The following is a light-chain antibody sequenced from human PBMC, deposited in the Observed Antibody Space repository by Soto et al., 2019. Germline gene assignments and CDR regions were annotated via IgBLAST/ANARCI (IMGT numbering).Light chain of an antibody. CDR1: SCDVGDYIY. CDR3: CSFAVSYTLWV. V-gene: IGLV2-11*01. Sequence: QSALTQPRSVSGSPGQSVTISCTGTSCDVGDYIYVSWYQQYPGKATKLVIYDVSKRPSGVPDRFSGSKSGNTASLTISGRQAEDEVDYYCCSFAVSYTLWVFGGGTKLTVL. CDR2: DVS. J-gene: IGLJ3*02.